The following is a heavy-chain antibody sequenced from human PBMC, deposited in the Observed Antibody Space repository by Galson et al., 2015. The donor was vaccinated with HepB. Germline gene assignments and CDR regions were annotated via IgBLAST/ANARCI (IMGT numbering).Heavy chain of an antibody. Sequence: SLRLSCAASGFTFSSYAMSWVRQAPGKGLEWVSAISGSGGSTYYADSVKGRFTISRDNSKNTLYLQMNSLRAEDTAVYYCAKGRDYSSSWYLIGNWGQGTMVTVSS. CDR2: ISGSGGST. CDR1: GFTFSSYA. J-gene: IGHJ3*01. V-gene: IGHV3-23*01. CDR3: AKGRDYSSSWYLIGN. D-gene: IGHD6-13*01.